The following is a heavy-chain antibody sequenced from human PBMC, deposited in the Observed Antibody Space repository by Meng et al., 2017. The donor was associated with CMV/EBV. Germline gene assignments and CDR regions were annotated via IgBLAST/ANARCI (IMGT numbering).Heavy chain of an antibody. J-gene: IGHJ4*02. V-gene: IGHV3-66*01. CDR2: IYSDGST. D-gene: IGHD6-19*01. Sequence: VQRVESGGGLVQPGGSLRLSCASSEFTVNSKYMSWIRQTPGKGLEWLSVIYSDGSTYYADSVKGRFIISRDNSRNTVYLQMNSLRVEDTGVYYCSTIEVYSSGWTPFRYWGQGTLVTVSS. CDR3: STIEVYSSGWTPFRY. CDR1: EFTVNSKY.